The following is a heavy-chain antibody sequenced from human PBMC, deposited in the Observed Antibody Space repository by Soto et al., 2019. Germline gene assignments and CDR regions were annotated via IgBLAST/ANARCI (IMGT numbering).Heavy chain of an antibody. CDR3: AIGGYSISYRLDY. J-gene: IGHJ4*02. CDR1: GCTFSSYA. CDR2: IMPILGTA. D-gene: IGHD6-6*01. Sequence: QVQLVQSGAEVKKPGSSVKVSCKASGCTFSSYAINWVRQAPGQGLEWMGGIMPILGTANYAQKFQGGITITADESTGTAYMELSSLRSEDTAVYYCAIGGYSISYRLDYWGQGTLVPVSS. V-gene: IGHV1-69*01.